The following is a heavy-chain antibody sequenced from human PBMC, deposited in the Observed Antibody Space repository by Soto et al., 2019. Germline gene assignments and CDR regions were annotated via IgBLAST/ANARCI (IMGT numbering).Heavy chain of an antibody. CDR2: IIPIFGTA. CDR1: GGTFSSYA. CDR3: ARGYSSSSPFDY. D-gene: IGHD6-6*01. J-gene: IGHJ4*02. V-gene: IGHV1-69*13. Sequence: SVKVSCKASGGTFSSYAISWVRQAPGQGLEWMGGIIPIFGTANYAQKFQGRVTITADESTSTAYMELSSLRSEDTAVYYCARGYSSSSPFDYWGQGPLVTVSS.